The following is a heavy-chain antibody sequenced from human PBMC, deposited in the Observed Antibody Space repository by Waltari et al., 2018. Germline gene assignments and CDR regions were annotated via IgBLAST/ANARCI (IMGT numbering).Heavy chain of an antibody. CDR2: IKREVDGGTA. CDR3: VRESYGNDI. Sequence: QLLQSGGGLVRPGESLRLSCVGFGSPFHDAWLRWVRQAPAKGLEWVGRIKREVDGGTAEYIESVKDRFTISRDDSKNTLYLQMNSLKSEDSAVYFCVRESYGNDIWGQGTLVTVSS. D-gene: IGHD4-17*01. J-gene: IGHJ4*02. CDR1: GSPFHDAW. V-gene: IGHV3-15*01.